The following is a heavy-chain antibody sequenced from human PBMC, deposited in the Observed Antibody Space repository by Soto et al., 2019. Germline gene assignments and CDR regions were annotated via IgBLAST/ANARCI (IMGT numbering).Heavy chain of an antibody. CDR2: ISSSSSYI. D-gene: IGHD3-16*01. Sequence: GGSLRLSCAASGFTFSSYSMNWVRQAPGKGLEWVSSISSSSSYIYYADSVKGRFTISRDNAKNSLYLQMNSLRAEDTAVYCCARVMSLGFEAFDIWGQGTMVTVSS. CDR1: GFTFSSYS. CDR3: ARVMSLGFEAFDI. J-gene: IGHJ3*02. V-gene: IGHV3-21*01.